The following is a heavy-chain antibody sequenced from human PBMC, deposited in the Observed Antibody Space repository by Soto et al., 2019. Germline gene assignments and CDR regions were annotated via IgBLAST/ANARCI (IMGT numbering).Heavy chain of an antibody. CDR3: AKDGGYCSSTSCPADYYYYYYMDV. CDR1: GFTFSSYG. Sequence: GGSLRLSCAASGFTFSSYGMHWVRQAPGKGLEWVAVISYDGSNKYYADSVKGRFTISRDNSKNTLYLQMNSLRAEDTAVYYCAKDGGYCSSTSCPADYYYYYYMDVWVKGTTVTVSS. J-gene: IGHJ6*03. V-gene: IGHV3-30*18. D-gene: IGHD2-2*01. CDR2: ISYDGSNK.